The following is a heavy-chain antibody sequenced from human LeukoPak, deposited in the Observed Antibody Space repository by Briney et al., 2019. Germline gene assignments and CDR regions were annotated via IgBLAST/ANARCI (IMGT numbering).Heavy chain of an antibody. D-gene: IGHD6-13*01. Sequence: GGSLRLSCAASGFTFSDAWMSWVRQAPGKGLEWVGRIKRKRDGGTTDYAAPVKGRLTISRDDSKNTLYLQMNSLKTEDTAVYYCTTRQRLVHFDYWGQGTLVTVSS. J-gene: IGHJ4*02. CDR1: GFTFSDAW. CDR2: IKRKRDGGTT. V-gene: IGHV3-15*01. CDR3: TTRQRLVHFDY.